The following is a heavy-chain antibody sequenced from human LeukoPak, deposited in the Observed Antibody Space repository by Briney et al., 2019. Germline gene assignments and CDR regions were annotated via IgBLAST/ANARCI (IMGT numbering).Heavy chain of an antibody. V-gene: IGHV4-38-2*01. CDR2: IYHSGST. J-gene: IGHJ4*02. CDR1: GYSISSGYY. CDR3: ARVGRGAAAGFDY. D-gene: IGHD6-13*01. Sequence: PSETLSLTCAVSGYSISSGYYWGWMRQPPGKGPEWIGSIYHSGSTYYNPSLKSRVTISVDTSKNQFSLKLSSVTAADTAVYYCARVGRGAAAGFDYWGLGTLVTVSS.